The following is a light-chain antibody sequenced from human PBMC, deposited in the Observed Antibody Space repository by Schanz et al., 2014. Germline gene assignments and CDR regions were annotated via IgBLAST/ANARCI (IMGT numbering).Light chain of an antibody. V-gene: IGLV2-14*02. CDR2: EGS. CDR1: SSDVGSYNL. Sequence: QSVLTQPASVSGSPGQSITISCTGTSSDVGSYNLVSWYQQHPGKAPKLMIYEGSKRPSGVPDRFSGSKSGNTASLTVSGLQAEDEADYYCSSYTSSSTLVFGGGTKLTVL. CDR3: SSYTSSSTLV. J-gene: IGLJ3*02.